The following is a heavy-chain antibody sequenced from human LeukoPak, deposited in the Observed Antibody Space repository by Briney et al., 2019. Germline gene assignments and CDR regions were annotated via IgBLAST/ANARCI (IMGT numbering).Heavy chain of an antibody. J-gene: IGHJ5*02. V-gene: IGHV4-59*08. CDR1: GGSISGYY. D-gene: IGHD3-22*01. CDR2: IHYTGST. Sequence: PSETLSLTCTVSGGSISGYYWSWIRQPPGKGLQFIGYIHYTGSTNYNPSLESRVTLSVDTSKNQFSLKLRSVTAADTAVYYCARRATDDSSGYYSTWGQGTLVTVSS. CDR3: ARRATDDSSGYYST.